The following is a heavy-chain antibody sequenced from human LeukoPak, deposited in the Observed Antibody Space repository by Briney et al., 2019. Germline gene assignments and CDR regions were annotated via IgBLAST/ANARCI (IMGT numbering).Heavy chain of an antibody. D-gene: IGHD5-18*01. CDR3: ARDAYSYGFYYYDY. Sequence: GGSLRLSCAASGFTFSDYNMNWVRQAPGKGLEWVSSISSSSSFIYYADSVKGRFTISRDNAEKSVYLQMNSLRAEDTAVYYYARDAYSYGFYYYDYWGQGTLVTASS. V-gene: IGHV3-21*01. CDR1: GFTFSDYN. CDR2: ISSSSSFI. J-gene: IGHJ4*02.